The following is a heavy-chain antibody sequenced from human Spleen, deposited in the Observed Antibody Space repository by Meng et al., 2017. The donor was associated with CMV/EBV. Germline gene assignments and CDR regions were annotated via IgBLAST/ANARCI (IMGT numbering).Heavy chain of an antibody. D-gene: IGHD1-14*01. J-gene: IGHJ5*02. CDR1: GFTFSSYD. CDR3: TRDNPWDRGFDP. CDR2: ITYSGGSI. Sequence: AAFGFTFSSYDMNWVRQAPGKGLEWVSSITYSGGSISYADSVEGRFTISRDNANNSLYLQMNSLRAEDTAVYYCTRDNPWDRGFDPWGQGTLVTVSS. V-gene: IGHV3-21*01.